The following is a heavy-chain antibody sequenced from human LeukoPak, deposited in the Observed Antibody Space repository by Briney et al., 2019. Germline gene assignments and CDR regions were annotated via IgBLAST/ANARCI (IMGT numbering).Heavy chain of an antibody. V-gene: IGHV1-69*05. Sequence: ASVKVSCKAPGATFSSYSITWVRQAPGQGLEWMGGIMPLFNTAHYAQQFQGRVTITTDESTSTAYLDLRSLRFEDTAMYYCARVDRSYYYLDVWGKGTAVTVSS. CDR2: IMPLFNTA. CDR1: GATFSSYS. J-gene: IGHJ6*03. CDR3: ARVDRSYYYLDV.